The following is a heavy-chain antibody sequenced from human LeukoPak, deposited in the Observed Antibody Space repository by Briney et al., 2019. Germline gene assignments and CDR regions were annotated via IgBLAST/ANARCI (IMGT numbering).Heavy chain of an antibody. CDR3: AKALEDRSGWFGEDYDF. V-gene: IGHV3-30*02. J-gene: IGHJ4*02. CDR1: GFTFSSYG. CDR2: IRYDARQT. Sequence: GGSLRLSCAAAGFTFSSYGMHWVRRAPGKGLEWVSFIRYDARQTYYADSVKGRFTISRDNSKSTLYLETTSLRAEDTAVYYCAKALEDRSGWFGEDYDFWGQGTLVTVSS. D-gene: IGHD6-19*01.